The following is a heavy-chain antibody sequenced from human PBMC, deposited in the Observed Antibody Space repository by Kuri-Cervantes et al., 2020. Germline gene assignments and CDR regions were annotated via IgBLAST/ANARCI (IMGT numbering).Heavy chain of an antibody. CDR3: AKLPDSSGTYYYYGMDV. Sequence: GGSLRLSCAASGFTFSSYGMHWVRQAPGKGLEWVSAISGSGGSTYYADSVKGRFTISRDNSKNTLYLQMNSLRAEDTAVYYCAKLPDSSGTYYYYGMDVWGQGTTVTVSS. D-gene: IGHD3-22*01. V-gene: IGHV3-23*01. J-gene: IGHJ6*02. CDR1: GFTFSSYG. CDR2: ISGSGGST.